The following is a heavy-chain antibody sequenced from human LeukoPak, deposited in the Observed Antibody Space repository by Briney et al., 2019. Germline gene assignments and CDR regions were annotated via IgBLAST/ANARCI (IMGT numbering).Heavy chain of an antibody. CDR3: TRGAGWLIDY. J-gene: IGHJ4*02. CDR1: DDSISDYY. Sequence: SETLSLTCTVSDDSISDYYRGWIRQPPGKGLEWIGYFYNSGRSTYNPSLKSRVTISADTSKNHFSLKLSSVTTADTAVYYCTRGAGWLIDYWGQGILVTVSS. CDR2: FYNSGRS. V-gene: IGHV4-59*01. D-gene: IGHD3-16*01.